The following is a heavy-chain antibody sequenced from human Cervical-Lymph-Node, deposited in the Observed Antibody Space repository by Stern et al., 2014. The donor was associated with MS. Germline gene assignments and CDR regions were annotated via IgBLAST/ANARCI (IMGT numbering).Heavy chain of an antibody. Sequence: QVQLGQSGPEVKKPGASVKVSCKAVGYSFNNYGVAWVRQAPGQGLEWMGLISGHNGRTDYAQNFQDRVTMTTETSTSTAYLELRSLRFNDTAVYYCARDYGMDVWGQGTTVIVSS. CDR3: ARDYGMDV. J-gene: IGHJ6*02. V-gene: IGHV1-18*01. CDR2: ISGHNGRT. CDR1: GYSFNNYG.